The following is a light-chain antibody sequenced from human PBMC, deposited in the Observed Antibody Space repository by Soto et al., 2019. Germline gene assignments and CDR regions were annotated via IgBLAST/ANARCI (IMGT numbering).Light chain of an antibody. Sequence: AIRMTQSPSSLSASTGDRVTITCRASQGISSYLAWYQQKPGKAPKLLIYAASTLQNGIPSRFSGSGSGTAFTLTISCLQSEDFATYYCQQYYSYPSITFGQGTRLEIK. V-gene: IGKV1-8*01. CDR3: QQYYSYPSIT. CDR1: QGISSY. CDR2: AAS. J-gene: IGKJ5*01.